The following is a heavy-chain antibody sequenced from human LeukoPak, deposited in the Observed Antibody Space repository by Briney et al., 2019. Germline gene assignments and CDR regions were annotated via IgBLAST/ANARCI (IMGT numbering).Heavy chain of an antibody. CDR3: AKSWNYYDSSGDDALDI. CDR2: ISSDGGGT. D-gene: IGHD3-22*01. V-gene: IGHV3-23*01. J-gene: IGHJ3*02. CDR1: GFTFSSYI. Sequence: GGSLRLSCAGSGFTFSSYIMGWVRQTPEKGLEWVSTISSDGGGTYYADSVKGRFTISRDNSKNTLYLQMNSLRVEDTAVYYCAKSWNYYDSSGDDALDIWGQGTMVTVSS.